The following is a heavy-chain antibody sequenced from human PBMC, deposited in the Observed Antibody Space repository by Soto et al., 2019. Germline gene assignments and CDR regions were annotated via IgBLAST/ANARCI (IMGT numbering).Heavy chain of an antibody. Sequence: QVQLVQSGAEVKKPGSSVKVSCKASGGTFSSYAISWVRQAPGQGLEWMGGIIPIFGTANYAQKCQGRVTITADESTSTAYMELSSLRSEATAVYYCARDQDVVVVVAATRYYYDGMDVWGQGTTVPVSS. CDR3: ARDQDVVVVVAATRYYYDGMDV. J-gene: IGHJ6*02. CDR2: IIPIFGTA. D-gene: IGHD2-15*01. CDR1: GGTFSSYA. V-gene: IGHV1-69*01.